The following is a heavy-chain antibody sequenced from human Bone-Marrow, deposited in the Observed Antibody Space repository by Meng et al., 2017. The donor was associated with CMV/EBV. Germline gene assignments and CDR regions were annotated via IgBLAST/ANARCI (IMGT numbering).Heavy chain of an antibody. D-gene: IGHD3-10*01. Sequence: SEPLSLTCTVSGGSISSYYWSWIRQPPGKGLEWIGYIYYSGSTNYNPSLKSRVTISVDTSKNQFSLKLSSVTAADTAVYYCARLRMVRGVTAIDYWGQGTLVTVSS. J-gene: IGHJ4*02. CDR3: ARLRMVRGVTAIDY. CDR2: IYYSGST. V-gene: IGHV4-59*01. CDR1: GGSISSYY.